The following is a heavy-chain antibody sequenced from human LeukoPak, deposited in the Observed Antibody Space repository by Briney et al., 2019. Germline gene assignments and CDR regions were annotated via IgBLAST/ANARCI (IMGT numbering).Heavy chain of an antibody. Sequence: PGGSLRLSCTASGFTFGDYAMSWFRQAPGKGLEWVGFIRSKAYGGTTEYAASVKGRFTISRDDSKSIAYLQMNSLRAEDTAVYYCASDSSGYDAFDIWGQGTMVTVSS. CDR2: IRSKAYGGTT. V-gene: IGHV3-49*03. J-gene: IGHJ3*02. D-gene: IGHD3-22*01. CDR3: ASDSSGYDAFDI. CDR1: GFTFGDYA.